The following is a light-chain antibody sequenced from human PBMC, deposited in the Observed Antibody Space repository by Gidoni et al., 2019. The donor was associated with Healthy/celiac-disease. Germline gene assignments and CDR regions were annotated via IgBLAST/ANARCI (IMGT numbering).Light chain of an antibody. V-gene: IGLV2-14*01. CDR2: DVS. Sequence: QSALTQTASVSGSPGHSITISCTGTSSDVGGYNYVSWYQQHPGKAPKLMIYDVSNRPSGVSNRFSGSKSGNTASLTISGLQAEDEADYYCSSYTSSSTLVFGTGTKVTAL. J-gene: IGLJ1*01. CDR3: SSYTSSSTLV. CDR1: SSDVGGYNY.